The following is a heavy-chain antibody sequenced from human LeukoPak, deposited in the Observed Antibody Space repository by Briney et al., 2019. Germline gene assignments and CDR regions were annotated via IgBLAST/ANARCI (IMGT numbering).Heavy chain of an antibody. D-gene: IGHD3-10*01. J-gene: IGHJ4*02. CDR1: GFTFTSYT. CDR3: ARKSLWFKYYDC. V-gene: IGHV3-30*04. Sequence: PGRSLRLSCAAYGFTFTSYTMHSVRQAPGKGRGWVADTSYEGTNKYYADSVKGRFTISRDNSNNTLYLQMNSLRPEGTAVYFCARKSLWFKYYDCWGQGMLVTVSS. CDR2: TSYEGTNK.